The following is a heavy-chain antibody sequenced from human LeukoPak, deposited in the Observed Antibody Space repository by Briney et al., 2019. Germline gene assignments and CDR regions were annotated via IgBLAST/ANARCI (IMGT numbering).Heavy chain of an antibody. Sequence: PSETLSLTCAVYGGSFSGYYWSRIRQPPGKGLEWIGEINHSGSTNYNPSLKSRVTISVDTSKNQFSLKLSSVTAADTAVYYCARRYYGSGSYRLRYFDLWGRGTLVTVSS. CDR2: INHSGST. D-gene: IGHD3-10*01. CDR1: GGSFSGYY. V-gene: IGHV4-34*01. J-gene: IGHJ2*01. CDR3: ARRYYGSGSYRLRYFDL.